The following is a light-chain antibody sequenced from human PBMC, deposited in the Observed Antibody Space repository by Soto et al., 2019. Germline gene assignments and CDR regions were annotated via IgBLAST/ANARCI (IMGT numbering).Light chain of an antibody. CDR2: INSDGSH. V-gene: IGLV4-69*01. J-gene: IGLJ2*01. Sequence: QHVLTQSPSASASPGASVKLTCTLSSGHTNYAIAWHQQQPEKGPRFLMKINSDGSHSKGDGVPDRFSGSSSGAERYFTISSLQSEDEADYYCQTWGTGIVTFGGGTKVTVL. CDR3: QTWGTGIVT. CDR1: SGHTNYA.